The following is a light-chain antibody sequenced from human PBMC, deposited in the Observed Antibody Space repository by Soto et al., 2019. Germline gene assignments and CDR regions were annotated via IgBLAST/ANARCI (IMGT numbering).Light chain of an antibody. CDR3: QQANSFPLT. CDR2: AAS. V-gene: IGKV1-39*01. CDR1: QIISSY. Sequence: DIQMTQSPSSRSASVGERVTITFRASQIISSYLNWYQQKPGKAPKLLIYAASSLQSGVPSRFSGSGSGTDFTLTISSLHPEDFAIYYCQQANSFPLTFGQGTRLEIK. J-gene: IGKJ5*01.